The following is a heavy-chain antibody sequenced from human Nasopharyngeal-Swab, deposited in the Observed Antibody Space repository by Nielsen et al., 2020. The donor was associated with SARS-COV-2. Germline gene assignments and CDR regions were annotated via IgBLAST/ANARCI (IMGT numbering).Heavy chain of an antibody. J-gene: IGHJ3*01. V-gene: IGHV3-9*01. CDR2: ISWDSGNI. CDR1: GFTFDDYA. D-gene: IGHD2-15*01. Sequence: SLKISCAASGFTFDDYAIHWVRQAPGRGLEWVSGISWDSGNIGYAYSVKGRFTISRDNAKNSLYLQMNSLRAEDTALYYCVKDNLLRAFDLWGQGTMVTVSS. CDR3: VKDNLLRAFDL.